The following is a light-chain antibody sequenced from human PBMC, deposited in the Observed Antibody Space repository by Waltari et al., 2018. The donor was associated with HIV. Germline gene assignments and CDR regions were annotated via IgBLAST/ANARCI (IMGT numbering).Light chain of an antibody. CDR1: SRDVGAYTY. CDR2: DVT. CDR3: ASHAGSKDV. J-gene: IGLJ2*01. Sequence: QSALTQPPSASGSPGQSVTIYCTGTSRDVGAYTYVSWFQQHPGKAHKLRIYDVTKRPSGVPDRFSGSKSGNTASLTVSGLQAEDEADYYCASHAGSKDVFGGGTRLTVL. V-gene: IGLV2-8*01.